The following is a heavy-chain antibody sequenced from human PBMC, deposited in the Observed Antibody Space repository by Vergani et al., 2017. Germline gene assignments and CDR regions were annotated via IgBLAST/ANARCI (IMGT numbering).Heavy chain of an antibody. CDR3: ARGNTGYSYGFGYMDV. Sequence: QVQLVQSGAEVKKPGSLVKVSCKASGGTFSSYAISWVRQAPGQGLEWMGRIIPILGTANYAQKFQGRVTITADESTSTAYMELSSLRSEDTAVYYCARGNTGYSYGFGYMDVWGKGTTVTVSS. D-gene: IGHD5-18*01. V-gene: IGHV1-69*11. CDR1: GGTFSSYA. CDR2: IIPILGTA. J-gene: IGHJ6*03.